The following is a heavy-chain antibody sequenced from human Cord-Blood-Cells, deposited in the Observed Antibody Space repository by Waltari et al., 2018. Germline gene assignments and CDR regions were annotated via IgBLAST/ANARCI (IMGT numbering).Heavy chain of an antibody. D-gene: IGHD6-6*01. CDR3: ARDGEYSSSSEAFDI. CDR2: ISSSSSTI. V-gene: IGHV3-48*02. Sequence: EVQLVESGGGLVQPGGSLRLSCAASGFTFSSYSMNWVRQAPGKGLEWVSYISSSSSTIYYADSVKGRFTISRDNAKNSLYLQMNSLRDEDTAVYYCARDGEYSSSSEAFDIWGQGTMVTVSS. J-gene: IGHJ3*02. CDR1: GFTFSSYS.